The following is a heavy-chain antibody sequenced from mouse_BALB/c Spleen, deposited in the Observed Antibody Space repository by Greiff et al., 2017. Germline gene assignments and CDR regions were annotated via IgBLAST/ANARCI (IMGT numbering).Heavy chain of an antibody. Sequence: QVQLQQSGPELVKPGASVRISCKASGYTFTSYYIHWVKQRPGQGLEWIGWIYPGNVNTKYNEKFKGKATLTADKSSSTAYMQLSSLTSEDSAVYFCARGGVSYAMDYWGQGTSVTVSS. V-gene: IGHV1S56*01. CDR1: GYTFTSYY. CDR2: IYPGNVNT. J-gene: IGHJ4*01. CDR3: ARGGVSYAMDY.